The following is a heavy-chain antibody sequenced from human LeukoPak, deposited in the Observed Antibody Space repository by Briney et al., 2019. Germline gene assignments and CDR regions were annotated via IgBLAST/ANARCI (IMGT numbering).Heavy chain of an antibody. CDR1: GFTFSSYE. Sequence: GGSLRLSCAASGFTFSSYEMNWVRQAPGKGLEWLSYIRSSGSPVYYADSVKGRFTISRDNGKNSLYLQMDDLRAEDTAVYYCASLYGGNLYSGLDVWGQGTTVTVSS. J-gene: IGHJ6*02. CDR2: IRSSGSPV. V-gene: IGHV3-48*03. D-gene: IGHD4-23*01. CDR3: ASLYGGNLYSGLDV.